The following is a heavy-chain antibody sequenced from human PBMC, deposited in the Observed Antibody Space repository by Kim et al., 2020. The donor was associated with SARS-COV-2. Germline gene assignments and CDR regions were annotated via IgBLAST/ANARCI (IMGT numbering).Heavy chain of an antibody. V-gene: IGHV3-7*03. D-gene: IGHD6-19*01. J-gene: IGHJ4*02. CDR3: ASTYSSGWYDYGY. Sequence: VDSVNGRLTISRDNAKNSLYLQMNSLRAEDTAVYYCASTYSSGWYDYGYWGQGTLVTVSS.